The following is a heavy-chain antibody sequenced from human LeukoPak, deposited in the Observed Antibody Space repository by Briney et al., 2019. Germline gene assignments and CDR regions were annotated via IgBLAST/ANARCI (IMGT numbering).Heavy chain of an antibody. D-gene: IGHD2-2*02. V-gene: IGHV3-23*01. CDR3: AKDVRRAEYCSGTTCYTSSFDY. CDR1: GFTFKNFA. Sequence: GGSLRLSCAAPGFTFKNFAMTWVRQAPGKGLEWVSTISATGGGAYYADSVKGRFTISRDNSKDTLSLQMNTLRAEDTAVYYCAKDVRRAEYCSGTTCYTSSFDYWGQGTLVTVSS. CDR2: ISATGGGA. J-gene: IGHJ4*02.